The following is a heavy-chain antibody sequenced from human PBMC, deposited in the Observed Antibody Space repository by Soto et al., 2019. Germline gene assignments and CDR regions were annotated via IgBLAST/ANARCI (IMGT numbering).Heavy chain of an antibody. CDR3: ARDLDWILYDY. CDR1: GFIFNNYV. V-gene: IGHV3-74*03. D-gene: IGHD3-3*01. CDR2: ISRDGIDT. Sequence: PGGSLRLSCAASGFIFNNYVMHWVRQAPGKGLVWVSRISRDGIDTTYADSVEGRFTVSRDNSENTLYLQMDSLRAEDTAVYYCARDLDWILYDYWGQGTLVTVSS. J-gene: IGHJ4*02.